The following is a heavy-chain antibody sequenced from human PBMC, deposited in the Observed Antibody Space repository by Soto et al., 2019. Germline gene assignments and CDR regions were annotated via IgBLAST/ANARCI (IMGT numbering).Heavy chain of an antibody. CDR2: IYYSVST. V-gene: IGHV4-39*01. CDR3: ACIFSGGYGYGFYYYGMDV. CDR1: GGSISSSSYY. J-gene: IGHJ6*02. Sequence: QLQLQESGPGLVKPSETLSLTCTVSGGSISSSSYYWGWIRQPPGKGLEWIGSIYYSVSTYYNPSLKCRVTNSVYTSKNQSSLKLSSVTAADPAVYYCACIFSGGYGYGFYYYGMDVWGQGTTVTDSS. D-gene: IGHD5-18*01.